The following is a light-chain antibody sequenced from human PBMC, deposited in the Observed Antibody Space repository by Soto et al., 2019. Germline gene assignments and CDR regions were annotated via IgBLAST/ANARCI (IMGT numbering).Light chain of an antibody. J-gene: IGKJ5*01. Sequence: VVLTQSPGTLSLSPGDRATLSCRASQSIRDNYLAWYQQRPGQAPRLLIYRASNRATGFPERFSGSGSGTGFTLTISRLEPEDFAVYFCQQYGTAPVTFGQGTRLEIK. CDR2: RAS. V-gene: IGKV3-20*01. CDR3: QQYGTAPVT. CDR1: QSIRDNY.